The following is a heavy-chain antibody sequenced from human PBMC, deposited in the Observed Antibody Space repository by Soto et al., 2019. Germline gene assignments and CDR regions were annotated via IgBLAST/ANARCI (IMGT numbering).Heavy chain of an antibody. CDR1: GFTLDDYA. J-gene: IGHJ6*02. D-gene: IGHD6-19*01. CDR2: ISWYSGSR. Sequence: PEGSLRFSCAASGFTLDDYAMHWVRQDPGKGLEWVSGISWYSGSRVYADSVKGRFTSSRDNAKNSLYLQMNSLRAEDTAVYYCAKDLVAGTDYFYEMDVWGQVTTATVSS. V-gene: IGHV3-9*01. CDR3: AKDLVAGTDYFYEMDV.